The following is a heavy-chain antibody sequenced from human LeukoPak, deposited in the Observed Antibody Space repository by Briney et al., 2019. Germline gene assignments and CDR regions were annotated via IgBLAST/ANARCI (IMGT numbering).Heavy chain of an antibody. D-gene: IGHD3-10*01. J-gene: IGHJ4*02. CDR2: IWYDGSNK. CDR1: GFTFSSYG. V-gene: IGHV3-33*01. Sequence: GGSLRLSCAASGFTFSSYGMHWVRQAPGKGLEWVAVIWYDGSNKYYADSVKGRFTISRDNSKNTLYLQMNSLKTEDTAVYYCTRHGGGFGELNKEFDYWGQGTLITVSS. CDR3: TRHGGGFGELNKEFDY.